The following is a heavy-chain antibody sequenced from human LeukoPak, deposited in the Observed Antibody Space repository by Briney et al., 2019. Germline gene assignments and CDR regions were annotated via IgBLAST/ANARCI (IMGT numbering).Heavy chain of an antibody. CDR2: IGVSSSRK. V-gene: IGHV3-48*04. D-gene: IGHD4-17*01. CDR3: ARDDGDYAHPVDF. J-gene: IGHJ4*02. CDR1: GSTFSTYS. Sequence: GSLRLSCAASGSTFSTYSINWVRQAPGKGLEWVSYIGVSSSRKYYAESVKGRFTISRDDAKNSLYLQMNSLRAEDTAMYYCARDDGDYAHPVDFWGQGTLVTVSS.